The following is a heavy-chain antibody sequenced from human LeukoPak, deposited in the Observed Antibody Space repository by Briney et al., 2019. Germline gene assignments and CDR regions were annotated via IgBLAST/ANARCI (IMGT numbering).Heavy chain of an antibody. D-gene: IGHD5-18*01. CDR3: ARGKGYSYGYYFDC. V-gene: IGHV4-59*01. Sequence: SETLSLTCTVSGGSISSYYWSWIRQPPGKGLEWIGYIYYSGSTNYNPSLKSRVTISVDTSKNQFSLRLSSVTAADTAVYYCARGKGYSYGYYFDCWGQGALVTVSS. CDR1: GGSISSYY. J-gene: IGHJ4*02. CDR2: IYYSGST.